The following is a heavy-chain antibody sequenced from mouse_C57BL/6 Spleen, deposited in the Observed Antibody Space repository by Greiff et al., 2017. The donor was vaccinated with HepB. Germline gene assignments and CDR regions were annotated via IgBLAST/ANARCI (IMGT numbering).Heavy chain of an antibody. D-gene: IGHD1-1*02. Sequence: EVKLVESGGGLVQPGGSLKLSCAASGFTFSDYYMYWVRQTPEKRLEWVAYISNGGGSTYYPDTVKGRFTISRDNAKNTLYLQMSRLKSEDTAMYYCARQRAGAWFAYWGQGTLVTVSA. CDR2: ISNGGGST. J-gene: IGHJ3*01. V-gene: IGHV5-12*01. CDR1: GFTFSDYY. CDR3: ARQRAGAWFAY.